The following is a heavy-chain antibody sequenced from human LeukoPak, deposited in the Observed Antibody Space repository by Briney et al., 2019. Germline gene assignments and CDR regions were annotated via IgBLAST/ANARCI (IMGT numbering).Heavy chain of an antibody. CDR1: GGTFSSYA. Sequence: ASVKVSCKASGGTFSSYAISWVRQAPGQGLEWMGGIIPIFGTANYAQKFQGRVTITADESTSTAYMELSSLRSEDTAVYYCATDYRSGGSCYPDYWGQGTLVTVSS. CDR3: ATDYRSGGSCYPDY. J-gene: IGHJ4*02. CDR2: IIPIFGTA. V-gene: IGHV1-69*13. D-gene: IGHD2-15*01.